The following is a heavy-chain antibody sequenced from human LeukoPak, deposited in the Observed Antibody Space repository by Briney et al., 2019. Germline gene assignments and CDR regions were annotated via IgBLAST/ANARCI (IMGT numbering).Heavy chain of an antibody. CDR3: ARLGAGPTYYDFWSGYSSFYFDY. D-gene: IGHD3-3*01. CDR1: GGPTSGGNYY. Sequence: KPSETLSLTCIVSGGPTSGGNYYWGWIRRPPGKGLEWIGGISSSGNTYYNPSLKSRITISIDTSKNHFSLKLSSVTAADTAVYYCARLGAGPTYYDFWSGYSSFYFDYWGQGTLVTVSS. CDR2: ISSSGNT. J-gene: IGHJ4*02. V-gene: IGHV4-39*02.